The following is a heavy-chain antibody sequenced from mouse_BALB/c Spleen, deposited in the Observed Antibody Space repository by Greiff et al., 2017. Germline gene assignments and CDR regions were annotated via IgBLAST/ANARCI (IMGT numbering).Heavy chain of an antibody. CDR2: ISSGSSTI. J-gene: IGHJ3*01. Sequence: EVQGVESGGGLVKPGGSLKLSCAASGFTFSSFGMHWVRQAPEKGLEWVAYISSGSSTIYYADTVKGRFTISRDNPKNTLFLQMTSLRSEDTAMYYCARPHRSAWFAYWGQGTLVTVSA. CDR3: ARPHRSAWFAY. V-gene: IGHV5-17*02. D-gene: IGHD2-14*01. CDR1: GFTFSSFG.